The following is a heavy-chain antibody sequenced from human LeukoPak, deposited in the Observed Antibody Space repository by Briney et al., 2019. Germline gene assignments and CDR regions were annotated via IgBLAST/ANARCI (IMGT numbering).Heavy chain of an antibody. CDR3: ARLTVSKNPTYYYDSSGYAPFDY. CDR2: IYPGDSDT. CDR1: GYSFTSYW. V-gene: IGHV5-51*01. J-gene: IGHJ4*02. D-gene: IGHD3-22*01. Sequence: GESLKISCKGSGYSFTSYWIGWVRQMPGKGLEWMGIIYPGDSDTRYSPSFQGQVTISADKSISTAYLQWSSLKASDTAMYYCARLTVSKNPTYYYDSSGYAPFDYWGQGTLVTVSS.